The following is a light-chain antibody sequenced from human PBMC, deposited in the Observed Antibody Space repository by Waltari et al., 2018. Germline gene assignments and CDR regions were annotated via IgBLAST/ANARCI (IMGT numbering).Light chain of an antibody. CDR2: GAS. V-gene: IGKV3-20*01. CDR3: QQYGSSPLT. J-gene: IGKJ4*01. CDR1: QSVSSSY. Sequence: EIVLTQSPGTLSLSPGERATLSCRASQSVSSSYLAWYQRKPGQAPRLLIYGASSRATGIPDRLSGSGSGTDFTLTISRLEPEDFAVYYCQQYGSSPLTFGGGTKVEIK.